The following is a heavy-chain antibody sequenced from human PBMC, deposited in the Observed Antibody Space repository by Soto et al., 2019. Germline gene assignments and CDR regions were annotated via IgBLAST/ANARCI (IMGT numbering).Heavy chain of an antibody. D-gene: IGHD6-19*01. V-gene: IGHV4-34*01. CDR1: GGSFSGYY. J-gene: IGHJ6*03. Sequence: SETLSLTCAVYGGSFSGYYWSWIRQPPGKGLEWIGEINHSGSTNYNPSLKSRVTISVDTSKNQFSLKLSSVTAADTAVYYCARGAPSVSYAVAALYYYYYYMDVWGKGTTVTVSS. CDR2: INHSGST. CDR3: ARGAPSVSYAVAALYYYYYYMDV.